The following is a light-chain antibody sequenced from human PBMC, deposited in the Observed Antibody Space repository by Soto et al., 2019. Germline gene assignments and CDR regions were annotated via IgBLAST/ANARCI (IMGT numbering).Light chain of an antibody. CDR2: GAS. CDR1: QSVSSN. CDR3: QQYNNWPTWT. J-gene: IGKJ1*01. V-gene: IGKV3-15*01. Sequence: EIVMTQSPASLSVSRGERATLSCRASQSVSSNLAWYQQKPGQAPRPLIYGASTRATGIPARFSGSGSGTEFTLTISSLQSEDFAVYYCQQYNNWPTWTFGQGTKVDIK.